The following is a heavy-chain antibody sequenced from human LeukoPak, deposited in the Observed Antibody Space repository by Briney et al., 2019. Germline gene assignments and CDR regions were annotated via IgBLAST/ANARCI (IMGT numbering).Heavy chain of an antibody. J-gene: IGHJ4*02. Sequence: SETLTLTCAVSGYSISSCYYWGWIRQPPGKGLGGIGSIYHSGYTHYNPSLKSRVTISVDTSKNHFSLKLSSVTAADTAVYYFARVAPYSWNNIDYWGQGTLVTVSS. V-gene: IGHV4-38-2*01. CDR1: GYSISSCYY. CDR3: ARVAPYSWNNIDY. D-gene: IGHD1-20*01. CDR2: IYHSGYT.